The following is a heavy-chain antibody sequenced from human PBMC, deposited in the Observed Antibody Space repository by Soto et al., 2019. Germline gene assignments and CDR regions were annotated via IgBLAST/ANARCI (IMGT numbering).Heavy chain of an antibody. D-gene: IGHD3-3*01. V-gene: IGHV3-23*01. Sequence: GGSLRLSCAASGFTFSSYAMSWVRQAPGKGLEWVSAISGSGGSTYYADSVKGRFTISRDNSKNTLYLQMNSLRAEDTAVYYCAKDISRFWSGYFKKYYYMDVWAKGNTVTVSS. J-gene: IGHJ6*03. CDR2: ISGSGGST. CDR3: AKDISRFWSGYFKKYYYMDV. CDR1: GFTFSSYA.